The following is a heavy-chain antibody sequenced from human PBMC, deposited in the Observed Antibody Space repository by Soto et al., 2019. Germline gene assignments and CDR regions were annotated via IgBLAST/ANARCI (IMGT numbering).Heavy chain of an antibody. D-gene: IGHD1-1*01. CDR2: INHSGST. Sequence: SETLSLTCAVYGGSFSGYYWSWIRQPPGKGLEWIGEINHSGSTNYNPSLKSRVTISVDTSKNQFSLKLSSVTAADTAVYYCARGGRIRNNYYGMDVWGQGTTVT. CDR1: GGSFSGYY. J-gene: IGHJ6*02. V-gene: IGHV4-34*01. CDR3: ARGGRIRNNYYGMDV.